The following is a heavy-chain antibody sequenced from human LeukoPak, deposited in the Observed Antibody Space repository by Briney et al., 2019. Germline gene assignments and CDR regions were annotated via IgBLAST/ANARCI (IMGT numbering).Heavy chain of an antibody. D-gene: IGHD3-10*01. CDR1: GGSFSGYY. CDR2: INHSGST. J-gene: IGHJ5*02. CDR3: ARGNLKGFGFDP. Sequence: SETLSLTSAVNGGSFSGYYWSWIRKPPGKGLEWIGEINHSGSTNYNPSLKSRVTISVDTSKNQFSLKLSSVTAADTAVYYCARGNLKGFGFDPWGQGTLVTVSS. V-gene: IGHV4-34*01.